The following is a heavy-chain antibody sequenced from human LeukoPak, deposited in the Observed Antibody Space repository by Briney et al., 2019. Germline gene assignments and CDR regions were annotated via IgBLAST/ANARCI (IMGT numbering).Heavy chain of an antibody. CDR2: MNPNSGNT. J-gene: IGHJ6*03. V-gene: IGHV1-8*01. CDR1: GYTFTSYD. D-gene: IGHD3-22*01. CDR3: AASGAVKYYYDSSGYYRSDYYYMDV. Sequence: ASVKVSCKASGYTFTSYDINWVRQATGQGLEWMGWMNPNSGNTGYAQKFQERVTITRDMSTSTAYMELSSLRSEDTAVYYCAASGAVKYYYDSSGYYRSDYYYMDVWGKGTTVTISS.